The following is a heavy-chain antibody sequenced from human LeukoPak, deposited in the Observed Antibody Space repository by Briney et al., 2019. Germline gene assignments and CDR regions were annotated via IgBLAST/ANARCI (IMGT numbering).Heavy chain of an antibody. CDR2: ISGGGETR. V-gene: IGHV3-48*03. J-gene: IGHJ4*02. CDR1: GFTFSTYE. D-gene: IGHD4/OR15-4a*01. CDR3: ARDASGANLPFDY. Sequence: GGSLRLSCAASGFTFSTYEMNWVRQAPGKGLEWISYISGGGETRYYADSVKGRFTISRDNGKNSLYLQMNSLRAEDTAVYYCARDASGANLPFDYWGQGTLVTVSS.